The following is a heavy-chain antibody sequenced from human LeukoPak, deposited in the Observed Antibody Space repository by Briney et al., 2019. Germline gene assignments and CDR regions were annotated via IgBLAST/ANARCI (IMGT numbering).Heavy chain of an antibody. Sequence: SETLSLTCTVSGGSISTYYWSWIRQPPGKGLEWIGYIYYSGSTDYNPSLKSRVTISVDTSKNQFSLKLSSVTAADTAAYYCARDYYDSSGYYNGFDYWGQGTLVTVSS. CDR3: ARDYYDSSGYYNGFDY. CDR2: IYYSGST. D-gene: IGHD3-22*01. CDR1: GGSISTYY. J-gene: IGHJ4*02. V-gene: IGHV4-59*01.